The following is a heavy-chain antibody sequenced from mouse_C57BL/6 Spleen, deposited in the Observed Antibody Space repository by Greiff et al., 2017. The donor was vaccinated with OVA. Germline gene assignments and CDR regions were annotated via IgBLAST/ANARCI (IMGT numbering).Heavy chain of an antibody. Sequence: QLQQPGAELVRPGTSVKLSCKASGYTFTSYWMHWVKQRPGQGLEWIGVIDPSDSYTNYNQKFKGKATLTVDTSSSTAYMQLSSLTSEDSAVYYCGRRLFDYWGQGTTLTVSS. CDR1: GYTFTSYW. CDR2: IDPSDSYT. CDR3: GRRLFDY. V-gene: IGHV1-59*01. J-gene: IGHJ2*01.